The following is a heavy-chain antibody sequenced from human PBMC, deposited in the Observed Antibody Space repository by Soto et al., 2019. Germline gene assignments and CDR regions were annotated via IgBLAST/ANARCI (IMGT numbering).Heavy chain of an antibody. V-gene: IGHV4-30-2*01. D-gene: IGHD5-18*01. CDR2: IYHSGST. Sequence: SETLSLTCAVSGGSISSGGYSWSWIRQPPGKGPEWIGYIYHSGSTYYNPSLKSRVTISVDRSKNQFSLKLSSVTAADTAVYYCARVDTAMGGPYYYGMDVWGQGTTVTVSS. CDR1: GGSISSGGYS. CDR3: ARVDTAMGGPYYYGMDV. J-gene: IGHJ6*02.